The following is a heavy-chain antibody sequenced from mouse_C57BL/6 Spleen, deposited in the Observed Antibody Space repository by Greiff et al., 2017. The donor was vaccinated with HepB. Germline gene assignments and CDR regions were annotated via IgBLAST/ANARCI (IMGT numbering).Heavy chain of an antibody. CDR2: IWWDDDK. D-gene: IGHD2-4*01. Sequence: QVQLKESGPGILQPSQTLSLTCSFSGFSLSTFGMGVGWIRQPSGKGLEWLAHIWWDDDKYYNPALKSRLTISKDTSKSQVFLKIANVDTADTATYYCARIVYDYDKGFDYWGQGTTLTVSS. CDR1: GFSLSTFGMG. J-gene: IGHJ2*01. V-gene: IGHV8-8*01. CDR3: ARIVYDYDKGFDY.